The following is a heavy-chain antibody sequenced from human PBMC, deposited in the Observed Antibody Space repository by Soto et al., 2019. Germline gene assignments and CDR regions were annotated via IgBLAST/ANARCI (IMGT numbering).Heavy chain of an antibody. J-gene: IGHJ6*02. Sequence: SVKVSCTASGGTFSSYAISWVRQAPGQGLEWMGGIIPIFGTANYAQKFQGRVTITADESTSTAYMELSSLRSEDTAVYYCSRGFGELSAPVYYYGMDVWGQGTTVTVSS. V-gene: IGHV1-69*13. D-gene: IGHD3-10*01. CDR3: SRGFGELSAPVYYYGMDV. CDR1: GGTFSSYA. CDR2: IIPIFGTA.